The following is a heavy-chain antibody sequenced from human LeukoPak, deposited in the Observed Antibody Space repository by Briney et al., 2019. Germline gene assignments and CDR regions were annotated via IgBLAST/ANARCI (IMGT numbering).Heavy chain of an antibody. CDR3: AHTGSAHGDDWFDP. CDR1: GFSLNTRGVG. CDR2: ISRDDDK. V-gene: IGHV2-5*02. J-gene: IGHJ5*02. D-gene: IGHD7-27*01. Sequence: SGPTLVKPTEPLTLTCTFSGFSLNTRGVGVGWIRQAPGKALEWLALISRDDDKRYRPSLKSRLTITKDTSKNQVALTLANLDPVDTATYYCAHTGSAHGDDWFDPWGQGTLVTVSS.